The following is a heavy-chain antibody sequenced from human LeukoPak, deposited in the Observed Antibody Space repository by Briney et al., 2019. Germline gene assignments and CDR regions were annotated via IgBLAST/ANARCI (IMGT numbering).Heavy chain of an antibody. CDR2: IRSKANSYAT. D-gene: IGHD6-6*01. V-gene: IGHV3-73*01. Sequence: GGSLRLSCAASGFTFSGSAMHWVRQASGKGLEWVGRIRSKANSYATAYAASVNGRFTISRDDSKNTAYLQMNSLKTEDTAVYYCIVMSIAAHRDGPLDYWGQGTLVTVSS. CDR3: IVMSIAAHRDGPLDY. CDR1: GFTFSGSA. J-gene: IGHJ4*02.